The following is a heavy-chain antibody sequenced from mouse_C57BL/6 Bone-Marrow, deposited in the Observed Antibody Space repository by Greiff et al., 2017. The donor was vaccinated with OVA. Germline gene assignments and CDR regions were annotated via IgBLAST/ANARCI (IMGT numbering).Heavy chain of an antibody. CDR2: ISDGGSYT. V-gene: IGHV5-4*03. Sequence: EVKLMESGGGLVKPGGSLKLSCAASGFTFSSYAMSWVRQTPEKRLEWVATISDGGSYTYYPDNVKGRFTISRDNAKNNLYLQMSHLKSEDTAMYYCARQPITTVVAQWYFDVWGRGTAVTVSS. J-gene: IGHJ1*03. CDR3: ARQPITTVVAQWYFDV. D-gene: IGHD1-1*01. CDR1: GFTFSSYA.